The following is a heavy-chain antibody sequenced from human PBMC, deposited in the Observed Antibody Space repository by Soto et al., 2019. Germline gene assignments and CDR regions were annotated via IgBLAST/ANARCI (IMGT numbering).Heavy chain of an antibody. CDR1: GFTFSNYA. J-gene: IGHJ6*02. CDR3: KRLHQYSSYAPCYYGLDF. V-gene: IGHV3-64*01. D-gene: IGHD4-4*01. Sequence: EVQLVGSGGGLVQPGGSLRLSCVVSGFTFSNYAMYWVRQAPGEGLEYVSGITGSGGTTYYANSVKGRFTIFRDNSNNRFYLNKDRPHDDDMVVYHGKRLHQYSSYAPCYYGLDFWGQGITVSVSS. CDR2: ITGSGGTT.